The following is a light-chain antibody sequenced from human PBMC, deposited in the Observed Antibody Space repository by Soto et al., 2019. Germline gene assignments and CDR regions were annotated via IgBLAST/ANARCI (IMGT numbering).Light chain of an antibody. CDR3: QQRSNWPALT. V-gene: IGKV3-11*01. CDR2: DAS. J-gene: IGKJ4*01. CDR1: ESVTTY. Sequence: DIVLTQSPATLSLSPGERATLSCRASESVTTYLAWYRQKPGQPPRLLIYDASKRATGVPVRFSGSGSGTDFTLTISILEPEDFAIYYCQQRSNWPALTCGGGTKVEIK.